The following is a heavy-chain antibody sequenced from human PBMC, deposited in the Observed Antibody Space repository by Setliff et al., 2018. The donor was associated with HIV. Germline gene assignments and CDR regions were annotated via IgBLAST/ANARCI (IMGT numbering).Heavy chain of an antibody. J-gene: IGHJ4*02. CDR1: GDSFSSYD. V-gene: IGHV1-69*06. Sequence: SVKVSCKASGDSFSSYDISWVRQAPGQGPEWMGRIIPIFVTPNYAQKFQDRVTITADTSASTMYMELSSLRSEDTAVYYCARVGNNRLQFFDHWGQGTLVTVSS. CDR2: IIPIFVTP. D-gene: IGHD5-12*01. CDR3: ARVGNNRLQFFDH.